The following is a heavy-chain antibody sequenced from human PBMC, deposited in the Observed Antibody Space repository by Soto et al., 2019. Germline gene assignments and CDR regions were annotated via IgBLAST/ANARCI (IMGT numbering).Heavy chain of an antibody. Sequence: GASVKVFCKASGGTFSSYAISWVRQAPGQGLEWMGGIMPIFGTANYAQKFQGRVTITADESTSTAYMELSSLRSEDTAVYYCALPRNPKRYQQQLVPWGRYYYYYGMDVWGQGTTVTVSS. J-gene: IGHJ6*02. CDR2: IMPIFGTA. D-gene: IGHD6-13*01. CDR1: GGTFSSYA. CDR3: ALPRNPKRYQQQLVPWGRYYYYYGMDV. V-gene: IGHV1-69*13.